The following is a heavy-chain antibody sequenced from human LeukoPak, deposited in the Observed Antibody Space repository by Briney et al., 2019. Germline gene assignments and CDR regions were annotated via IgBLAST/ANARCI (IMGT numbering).Heavy chain of an antibody. CDR3: AKVSPPMITFGGVIVTGLDY. D-gene: IGHD3-16*02. CDR2: IRGSGGST. V-gene: IGHV3-23*01. Sequence: GGSLRLSCAASGFTFSVYAMSWVRQAPGKGLEWVSAIRGSGGSTYYADSVKGRFTISRDNSKNTLYLQMNSLRAEDTAVYYCAKVSPPMITFGGVIVTGLDYWGQGTLVTVSS. J-gene: IGHJ4*02. CDR1: GFTFSVYA.